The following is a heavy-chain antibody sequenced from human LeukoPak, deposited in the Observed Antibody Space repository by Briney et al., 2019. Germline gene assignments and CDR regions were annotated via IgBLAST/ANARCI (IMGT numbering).Heavy chain of an antibody. Sequence: ASVKVSCKASEYTFNAYYMHWVRQAPGQGLEWMGWINPNSGGTNYAQKFQGRVTMTRDTSISTAYMELSRLRSDDTAVYYCARGSARFGEFDFDYWGQGTLVTVSS. J-gene: IGHJ4*02. CDR3: ARGSARFGEFDFDY. CDR2: INPNSGGT. V-gene: IGHV1-2*02. CDR1: EYTFNAYY. D-gene: IGHD3-10*01.